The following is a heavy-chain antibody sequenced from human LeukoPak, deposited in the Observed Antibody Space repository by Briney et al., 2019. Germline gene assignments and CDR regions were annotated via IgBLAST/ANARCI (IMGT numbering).Heavy chain of an antibody. CDR2: IYPGDSDT. J-gene: IGHJ4*02. D-gene: IGHD5-18*01. V-gene: IGHV5-51*01. CDR1: GYSFTNYW. Sequence: GESLKISCKGSGYSFTNYWIGWVRQMPGKGLEWMGIIYPGDSDTRYSPSFQGQVTISADKSISTAYLQWSSLKASDTATYYCARQPRNAVGYSYGYLGPNFDYWGQGTLVTVSS. CDR3: ARQPRNAVGYSYGYLGPNFDY.